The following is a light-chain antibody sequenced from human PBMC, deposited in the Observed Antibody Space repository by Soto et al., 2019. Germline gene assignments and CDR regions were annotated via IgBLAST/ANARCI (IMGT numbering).Light chain of an antibody. V-gene: IGKV3-20*01. J-gene: IGKJ1*01. CDR1: QSVSSSY. Sequence: EIVLTRSPGTLSLSPGERATLSCRASQSVSSSYLTWYQQKPAQAPRLLIYGASSSATGIPDSCSGSRSGTDFTLTLSRLQPADLAVYYCHQYGSSPATFGQGTKV. CDR3: HQYGSSPAT. CDR2: GAS.